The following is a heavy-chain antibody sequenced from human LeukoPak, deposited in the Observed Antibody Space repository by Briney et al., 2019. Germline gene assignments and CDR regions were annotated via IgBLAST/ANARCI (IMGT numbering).Heavy chain of an antibody. V-gene: IGHV3-48*03. Sequence: GGSLRLSCAASGFTFSSYEMNWVRQAPGKELEWVSYISSSGSTIYYADSVKGRFTISRDNAKNSLYLQMNSLRAEDTAVYYCARADILTGWRAFDIWGQGTMVTVSS. CDR1: GFTFSSYE. J-gene: IGHJ3*02. CDR2: ISSSGSTI. CDR3: ARADILTGWRAFDI. D-gene: IGHD3-9*01.